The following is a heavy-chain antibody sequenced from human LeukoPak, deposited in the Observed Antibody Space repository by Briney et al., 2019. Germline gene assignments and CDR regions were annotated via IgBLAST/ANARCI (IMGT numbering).Heavy chain of an antibody. CDR1: GFTFSNYG. Sequence: GGSLRLSCAASGFTFSNYGMLWVRQAPGKGLEWVAFIRYDGSNKLYADSVKGRFTISRDNSKNTLYLHINSLRAEDTAVYYCVKDNPLDYWGQGTLVIVSS. V-gene: IGHV3-30*02. CDR2: IRYDGSNK. D-gene: IGHD1-14*01. CDR3: VKDNPLDY. J-gene: IGHJ4*02.